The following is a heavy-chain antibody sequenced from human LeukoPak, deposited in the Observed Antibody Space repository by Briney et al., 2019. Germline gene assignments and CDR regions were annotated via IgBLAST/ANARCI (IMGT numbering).Heavy chain of an antibody. CDR2: IYYSGST. J-gene: IGHJ4*02. CDR3: ARTVATIEPYYFDF. CDR1: GGSISSFC. V-gene: IGHV4-59*08. Sequence: SETLSLTVTVTGGSISSFCWSWIRQPPGKGLEWIGYIYYSGSTNYNPSFKSRVTISVDTSKKQFSLKLSSVTAADTAVYYCARTVATIEPYYFDFWGQGTLVTVSS. D-gene: IGHD5-12*01.